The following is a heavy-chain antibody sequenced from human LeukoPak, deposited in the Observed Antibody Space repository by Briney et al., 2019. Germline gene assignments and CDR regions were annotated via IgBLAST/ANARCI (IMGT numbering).Heavy chain of an antibody. V-gene: IGHV7-4-1*02. CDR2: INTNTGNP. Sequence: ASVKVSCKASGYTFTRYAMNWVRQAPGQGLERMGWINTNTGNPTYAQGFTGRFVFSLDTSVSTAYLQISSLKAEDTAVYYCARLVSLEQSPFDYWGQGTLVTVSS. CDR1: GYTFTRYA. D-gene: IGHD6-19*01. J-gene: IGHJ4*02. CDR3: ARLVSLEQSPFDY.